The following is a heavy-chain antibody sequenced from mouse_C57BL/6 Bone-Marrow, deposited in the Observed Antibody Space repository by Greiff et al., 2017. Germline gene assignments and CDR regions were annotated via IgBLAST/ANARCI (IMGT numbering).Heavy chain of an antibody. D-gene: IGHD1-1*01. CDR3: ARDSYYYGSSYHYWYFDV. Sequence: EVQVVESGPGMVKPSQSLSLTCTVTGYSITSGYDWHWIRHFPGNKLEWMGYISYSGSTNSNPSLKSRISITHDTSKNHFFLKLNSVTTEDTATYYGARDSYYYGSSYHYWYFDVWGTGTTVTVSS. V-gene: IGHV3-1*01. CDR1: GYSITSGYD. CDR2: ISYSGST. J-gene: IGHJ1*03.